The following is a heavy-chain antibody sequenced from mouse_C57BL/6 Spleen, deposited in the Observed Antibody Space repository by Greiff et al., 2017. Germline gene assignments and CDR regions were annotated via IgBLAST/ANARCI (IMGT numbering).Heavy chain of an antibody. D-gene: IGHD1-1*01. Sequence: QVQLQQSGAELVRPGASVTLSCKASGYTFTDYEMHWVKQTPVHGLEWIGAIDPETGGTAYNQKFKGKAILTADKSSSTAYMALRSLTSEDSAVYYCTRPYGRSLGMDYWGQGTSVTVSS. CDR3: TRPYGRSLGMDY. CDR2: IDPETGGT. CDR1: GYTFTDYE. V-gene: IGHV1-15*01. J-gene: IGHJ4*01.